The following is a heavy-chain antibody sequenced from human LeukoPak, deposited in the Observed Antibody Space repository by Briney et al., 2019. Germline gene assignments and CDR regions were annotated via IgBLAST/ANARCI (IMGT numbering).Heavy chain of an antibody. J-gene: IGHJ3*02. CDR2: IYYNGGT. D-gene: IGHD5-24*01. V-gene: IGHV4-59*12. Sequence: PSETLSLTCTVSGGSISSYYWSGIRQAPGKGLEWLGFIYYNGGTKYNPSLESRLTISLDTSKNQFSLKLSSVTAADTAVYYCARDHYHKETDTTTSAFDIWGQGTMVTVSS. CDR3: ARDHYHKETDTTTSAFDI. CDR1: GGSISSYY.